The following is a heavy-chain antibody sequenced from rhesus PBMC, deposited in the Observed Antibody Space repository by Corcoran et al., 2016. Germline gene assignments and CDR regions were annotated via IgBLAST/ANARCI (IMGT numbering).Heavy chain of an antibody. Sequence: QVQLQESGPGLVKPSETLSLTCAVSGGSISSGYYYWSWIRQPPGKGLGWIGYVTYRWSTSYHPSLQRRVTISRDTSTNQFSRMLSSVTAADTAVYYCASLPFDRGVDYWGQGVLVTVSS. CDR2: VTYRWST. D-gene: IGHD3-40*01. V-gene: IGHV4-122*02. J-gene: IGHJ4*01. CDR3: ASLPFDRGVDY. CDR1: GGSISSGYYY.